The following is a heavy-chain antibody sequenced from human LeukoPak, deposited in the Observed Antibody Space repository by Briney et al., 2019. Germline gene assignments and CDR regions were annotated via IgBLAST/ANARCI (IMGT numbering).Heavy chain of an antibody. D-gene: IGHD5-18*01. CDR2: IHWDDDK. V-gene: IGHV2-5*02. CDR3: AHSRHTARVEN. Sequence: PGPTLVKPTQTLTLTCTFSGFSLRSSGLAVGWIRQPPGNALEWLALIHWDDDKRYRPSLKSRLTITKDTSKNQVVLTMTNMAPVDTGTYFCAHSRHTARVENWGQGTLVTVSS. CDR1: GFSLRSSGLA. J-gene: IGHJ4*02.